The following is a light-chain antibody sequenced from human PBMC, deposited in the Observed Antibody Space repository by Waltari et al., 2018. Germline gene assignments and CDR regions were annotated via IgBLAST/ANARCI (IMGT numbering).Light chain of an antibody. CDR2: DAS. J-gene: IGKJ4*01. CDR1: QSVSSY. V-gene: IGKV3-11*01. CDR3: KQRSNWPPYT. Sequence: EIVLTQSPATLSLSPGERATLSCRASQSVSSYLAWYQQKPGQAPRLLIYDASNMATGIPARFSGSGSGTDFTLTISSLEPEDFAVYYCKQRSNWPPYTFGGGTKVEIK.